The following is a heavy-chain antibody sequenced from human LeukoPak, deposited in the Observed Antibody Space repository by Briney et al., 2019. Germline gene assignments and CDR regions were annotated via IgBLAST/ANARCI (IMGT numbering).Heavy chain of an antibody. Sequence: PGGSLRLSCAASGSTFSSYAMSWVRQAPGKGLEWVSTVSGSGGSTYYADSVKGRLTISRDNSKNTLYLQMNSLRAEDTAVYYCATDRSGGWLPHDYWGQGTLVTVSS. J-gene: IGHJ4*02. D-gene: IGHD5-12*01. CDR1: GSTFSSYA. CDR3: ATDRSGGWLPHDY. V-gene: IGHV3-23*01. CDR2: VSGSGGST.